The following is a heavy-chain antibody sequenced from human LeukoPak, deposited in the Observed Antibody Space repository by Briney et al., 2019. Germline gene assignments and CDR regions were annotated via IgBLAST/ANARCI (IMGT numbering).Heavy chain of an antibody. V-gene: IGHV3-64*01. CDR2: ISSNGGST. CDR1: GFTFSSYA. J-gene: IGHJ4*02. CDR3: ARDRGNWNDGSYFDY. D-gene: IGHD1-1*01. Sequence: GGSLRLSCAASGFTFSSYAMHWGRQAPGKGLEYVSAISSNGGSTYYANSVKGRFTISRDNSKNTLYLQMGSLRAEDMAVYYCARDRGNWNDGSYFDYWGQGTLVIVSS.